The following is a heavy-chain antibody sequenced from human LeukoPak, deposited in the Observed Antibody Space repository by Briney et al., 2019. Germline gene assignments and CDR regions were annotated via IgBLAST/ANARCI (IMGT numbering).Heavy chain of an antibody. J-gene: IGHJ3*02. V-gene: IGHV4-39*07. CDR2: IYYSGSTT. D-gene: IGHD3-22*01. Sequence: PSETLSLTCTVSGGSISSSSHYWGWIRQPPGKGLEWIGRIYYSGSTTYYKPSLKSRVTISVDTSKNQFSLKLSSVTAADTAVYYCAGSITMIVVIIYAFDIWGQGTMVTVSS. CDR1: GGSISSSSHY. CDR3: AGSITMIVVIIYAFDI.